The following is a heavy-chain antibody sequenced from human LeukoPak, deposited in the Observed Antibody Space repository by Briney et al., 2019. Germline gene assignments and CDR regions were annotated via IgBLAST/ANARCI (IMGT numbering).Heavy chain of an antibody. Sequence: SETLSLTCTVSGCTISSGGYYWRWLGQPPGKGREWIGNIYYSDSTYYNPSLRSRVAMSVDTSKNQFSLKLRSVTAADSAVYYCASITMVRGAYAEIDDWGQGTLVTVSS. CDR1: GCTISSGGYY. V-gene: IGHV4-30-4*01. CDR3: ASITMVRGAYAEIDD. CDR2: IYYSDST. D-gene: IGHD3-10*01. J-gene: IGHJ4*02.